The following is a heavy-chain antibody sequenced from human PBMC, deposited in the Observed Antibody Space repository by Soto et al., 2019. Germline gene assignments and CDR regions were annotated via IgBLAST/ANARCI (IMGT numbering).Heavy chain of an antibody. D-gene: IGHD1-1*01. J-gene: IGHJ5*02. Sequence: PGGSLRLSCAASGFSFSSYAVSWVRQAPGKGLEWVSTISGSGGSTYYADSVKGRFTISRDNSKNTLYLQLNSLRAEDTAVYYCAKDRTTAGTTVRFDPWGQGTLVTVSS. V-gene: IGHV3-23*01. CDR1: GFSFSSYA. CDR2: ISGSGGST. CDR3: AKDRTTAGTTVRFDP.